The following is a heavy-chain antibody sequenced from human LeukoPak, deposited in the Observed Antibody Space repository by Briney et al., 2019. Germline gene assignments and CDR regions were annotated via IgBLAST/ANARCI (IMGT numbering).Heavy chain of an antibody. J-gene: IGHJ4*02. V-gene: IGHV1-69*01. D-gene: IGHD3-10*01. CDR3: ARDPRKQLWFGDPPPLYFDY. CDR1: GGTFSSYA. Sequence: GSSVKVSCKASGGTFSSYAISWVRQAPGQGLEWMGGIIPIFGTANYAQKSQGRVTITADESTSTAYMELSSLRSEDTAVYYCARDPRKQLWFGDPPPLYFDYWGQGTLVNVSS. CDR2: IIPIFGTA.